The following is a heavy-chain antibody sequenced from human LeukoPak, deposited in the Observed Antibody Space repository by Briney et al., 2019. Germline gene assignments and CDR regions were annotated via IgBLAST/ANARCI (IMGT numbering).Heavy chain of an antibody. CDR1: GFTVSSNY. J-gene: IGHJ6*02. Sequence: PGGSLRLSCAASGFTVSSNYMSWVRQAPGKGLEWVSVIFSGGTTYYADSVKGRFTISGDNSKNTLYLQMNSLRAEDTAVYYCAREGNYYDMDVWGQGITVIVSS. CDR3: AREGNYYDMDV. V-gene: IGHV3-53*01. CDR2: IFSGGTT.